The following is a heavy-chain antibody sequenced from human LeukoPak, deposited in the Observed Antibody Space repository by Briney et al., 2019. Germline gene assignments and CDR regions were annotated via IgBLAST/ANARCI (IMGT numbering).Heavy chain of an antibody. D-gene: IGHD3-9*01. CDR1: GGSISSGDYY. CDR3: ARALKPYYDILTGYYLSPTLFDY. Sequence: SQTLSLTCTVSGGSISSGDYYWSWIRQPPGKGLEWIGYIYYSGSTYYNPSLKSRVTISVDTSKNQFSLKLSSVTAADTAVYCCARALKPYYDILTGYYLSPTLFDYWGQGTLVTVSS. J-gene: IGHJ4*02. CDR2: IYYSGST. V-gene: IGHV4-30-4*01.